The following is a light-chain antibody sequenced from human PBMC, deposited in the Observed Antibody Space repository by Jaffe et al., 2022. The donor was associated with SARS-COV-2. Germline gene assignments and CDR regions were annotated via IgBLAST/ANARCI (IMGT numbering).Light chain of an antibody. V-gene: IGLV3-1*01. CDR2: QDT. CDR3: QAWDSSTAV. J-gene: IGLJ1*01. Sequence: SYEVTQPPSVSVSPGQTASITCSGDKLGDKYAWWYQQKPGQSPVVVTYQDTKRPSGIPERFSGSNTGNTATLTISGTQAMDEADYYCQAWDSSTAVFGTGTKVTVL. CDR1: KLGDKY.